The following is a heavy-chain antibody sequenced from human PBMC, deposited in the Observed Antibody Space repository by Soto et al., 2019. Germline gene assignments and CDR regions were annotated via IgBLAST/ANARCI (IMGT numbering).Heavy chain of an antibody. CDR1: GDSISTVDYF. CDR3: SRRAPEGFDP. V-gene: IGHV4-30-4*01. Sequence: SETLSVTCSVSGDSISTVDYFWAWIRQPPGQALEYIGYIYKSATTYYNPSFESRVAISVDTSKNHFSLKLDSVTAADTALYYCSRRAPEGFDPWGRGTLVTVSS. CDR2: IYKSATT. J-gene: IGHJ5*02.